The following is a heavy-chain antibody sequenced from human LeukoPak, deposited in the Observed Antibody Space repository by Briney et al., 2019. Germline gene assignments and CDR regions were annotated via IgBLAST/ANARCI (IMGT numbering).Heavy chain of an antibody. CDR2: IIPIFGTP. J-gene: IGHJ4*02. D-gene: IGHD2-21*02. V-gene: IGHV1-69*13. CDR1: GGTFSSYA. CDR3: ARAYMTATRHFDS. Sequence: ASVKVSCKASGGTFSSYAISWVRQAPGQGLEWMGGIIPIFGTPHYAQKFQDRVTITADASTSTAYMELSSLRSEDTAVYYCARAYMTATRHFDSWGQGTLVTVSS.